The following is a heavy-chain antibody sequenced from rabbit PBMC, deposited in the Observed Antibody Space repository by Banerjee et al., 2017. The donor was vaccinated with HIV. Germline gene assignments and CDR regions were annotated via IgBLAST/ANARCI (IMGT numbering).Heavy chain of an antibody. D-gene: IGHD2-1*01. CDR2: INTSSGNI. J-gene: IGHJ4*01. V-gene: IGHV1S43*01. CDR3: ARDDYGEVTFNL. Sequence: QEQLVESGGGLVKPEGSLTLTCTASGFSFSNNYVMCWVRQAPGKGLEWIGCINTSSGNIVYASWAKGRFTSSRSTSLNTVELKMTSLTAADTATYFCARDDYGEVTFNLWGQGTLVTVS. CDR1: GFSFSNNYV.